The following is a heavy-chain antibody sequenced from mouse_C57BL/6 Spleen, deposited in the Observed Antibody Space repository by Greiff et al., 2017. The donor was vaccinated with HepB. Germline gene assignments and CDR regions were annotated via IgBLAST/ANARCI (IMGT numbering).Heavy chain of an antibody. CDR2: IYPRSGNT. Sequence: VQLQQSGAELARPGASVKLSCKASGYTFTSYGISWVKQRTGQGLEWIGEIYPRSGNTHYNEKFKGKATLTADKSSSTEYMELRSLTSEDSAVYFSARRLIYYDGSSNGDYYAMDYWGQGTSVTVSS. D-gene: IGHD1-1*01. V-gene: IGHV1-81*01. CDR3: ARRLIYYDGSSNGDYYAMDY. CDR1: GYTFTSYG. J-gene: IGHJ4*01.